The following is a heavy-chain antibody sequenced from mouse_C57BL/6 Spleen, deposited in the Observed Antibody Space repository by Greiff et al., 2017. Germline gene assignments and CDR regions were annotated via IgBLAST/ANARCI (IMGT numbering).Heavy chain of an antibody. CDR2: IYPGSGST. V-gene: IGHV1-55*01. J-gene: IGHJ3*01. CDR1: GHTLTSYW. D-gene: IGHD1-1*02. Sequence: VQPQQPGAEPVKPGAPVKMSCKASGHTLTSYWITWVKPRPGQGLEWIGDIYPGSGSTNYNEKFKSKATLTVDTAASTAYMELSSLTSLASAVNYCAKPLWKNLFAYWGQGTLVTVSA. CDR3: AKPLWKNLFAY.